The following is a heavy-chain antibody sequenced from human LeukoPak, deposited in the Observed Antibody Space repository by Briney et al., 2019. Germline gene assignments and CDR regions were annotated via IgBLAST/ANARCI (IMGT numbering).Heavy chain of an antibody. CDR1: GFTFSSYS. J-gene: IGHJ4*02. D-gene: IGHD6-13*01. V-gene: IGHV3-48*01. CDR3: ARDGAATGPDFDY. CDR2: ISGGSTSI. Sequence: GGSLRLSCAASGFTFSSYSMNWVRQAPGKGLEWVSYISGGSTSIYYGDSVKGRFTISRDNAENSLYLQMNSLRVEDTAVYYCARDGAATGPDFDYWGQGTLVTVSS.